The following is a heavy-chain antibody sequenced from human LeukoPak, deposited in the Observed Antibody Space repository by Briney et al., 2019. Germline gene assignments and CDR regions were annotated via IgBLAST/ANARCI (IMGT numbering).Heavy chain of an antibody. J-gene: IGHJ4*02. CDR3: ARDRLGYCSGGSCLGDY. CDR2: ISAYNGNT. CDR1: GYTFTSYG. Sequence: ASVKVSCKASGYTFTSYGISWVRQAPGQGLEWMGWISAYNGNTNYAQKLQGRVTMTTDTSTSTAYMELRSLRSDDTAVYYCARDRLGYCSGGSCLGDYWGQGTLVTVSS. D-gene: IGHD2-15*01. V-gene: IGHV1-18*01.